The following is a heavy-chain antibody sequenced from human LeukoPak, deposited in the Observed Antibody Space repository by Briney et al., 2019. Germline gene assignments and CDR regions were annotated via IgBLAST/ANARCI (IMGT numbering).Heavy chain of an antibody. CDR3: LTEVLTDIDDH. Sequence: GASVKVSCKASGYTFTSYDINWVRQATGQGLEWMGWMNPNSGNTGYAQKFQGRVTMTRNTSISTAYMELSSLRSDDTAVYYCLTEVLTDIDDHWGQGTLVTVSS. J-gene: IGHJ5*02. CDR1: GYTFTSYD. CDR2: MNPNSGNT. D-gene: IGHD1-20*01. V-gene: IGHV1-8*01.